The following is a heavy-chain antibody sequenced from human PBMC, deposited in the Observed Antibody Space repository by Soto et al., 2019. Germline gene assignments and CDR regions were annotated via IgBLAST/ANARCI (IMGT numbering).Heavy chain of an antibody. Sequence: QVQLVESGGGVVQPGRSLRLSCAASGFTFSSYGMHWVRQAPGKGLEWVAVISYDGSNKYYADSVKGRFTISRDNSKNTLYLQMNSLRAEDTAVYYCAKGQLRFLPPGWFDPWGQGTLVTVSS. V-gene: IGHV3-30*18. J-gene: IGHJ5*02. CDR2: ISYDGSNK. CDR3: AKGQLRFLPPGWFDP. D-gene: IGHD3-3*01. CDR1: GFTFSSYG.